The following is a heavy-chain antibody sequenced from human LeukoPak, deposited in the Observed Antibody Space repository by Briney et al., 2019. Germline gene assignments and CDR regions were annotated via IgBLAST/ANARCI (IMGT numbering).Heavy chain of an antibody. J-gene: IGHJ5*02. Sequence: ASVKVSCKASGYTFTGYYMHWVRQAPGQGLEWMGWINPNSGGTNYAQKFQGRVTMTRDTSISTAYMELSRLRSDDTAVYYCARDLLLGYTVWFDPWGQGTLVTVSS. CDR3: ARDLLLGYTVWFDP. CDR1: GYTFTGYY. D-gene: IGHD2-8*01. CDR2: INPNSGGT. V-gene: IGHV1-2*02.